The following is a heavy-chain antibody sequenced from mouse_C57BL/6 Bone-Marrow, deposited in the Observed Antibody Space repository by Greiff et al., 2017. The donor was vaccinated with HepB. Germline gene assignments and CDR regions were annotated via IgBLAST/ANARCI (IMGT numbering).Heavy chain of an antibody. Sequence: EVQLQQSGTVLARPGASVKMSCKTSGYTFTSYWMHWVKQRPGQGLEWIGAIYPGNSDTSYNQKFKGKAKLTAVTSASTAYMELSSLTNEDSAVYYCTGLLWLRRRGRRHYYAMDYWGQGTSVTVSS. D-gene: IGHD2-2*01. J-gene: IGHJ4*01. CDR3: TGLLWLRRRGRRHYYAMDY. CDR1: GYTFTSYW. CDR2: IYPGNSDT. V-gene: IGHV1-5*01.